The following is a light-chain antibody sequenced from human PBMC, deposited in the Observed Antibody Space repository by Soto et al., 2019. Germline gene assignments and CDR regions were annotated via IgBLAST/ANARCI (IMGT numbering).Light chain of an antibody. CDR2: SSN. CDR1: SSNIGSNT. CDR3: AAWDDSLNGVV. V-gene: IGLV1-44*01. J-gene: IGLJ2*01. Sequence: QSVLTQPPSASGTPGQRVTISCSGSSSNIGSNTVNWYQQLPGTAPKLLIYSSNRRPSGVPDRFSGSKSGTSASLAISGLQSEDEADYYCAAWDDSLNGVVFGGGTQRTVL.